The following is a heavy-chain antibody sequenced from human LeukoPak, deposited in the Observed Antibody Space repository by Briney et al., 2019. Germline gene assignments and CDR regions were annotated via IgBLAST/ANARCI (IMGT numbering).Heavy chain of an antibody. Sequence: ASVKVSCKASGYTFTSYYMHWVRQAPGQGLEWMGIINPSGGSTSYAQKFQGRVTMTRDTSTSTVYMELSSLRSEDTAVYYCARDFYGSPMDYYHMDVWGKGTTVTVSS. J-gene: IGHJ6*03. D-gene: IGHD3-10*01. CDR3: ARDFYGSPMDYYHMDV. CDR2: INPSGGST. CDR1: GYTFTSYY. V-gene: IGHV1-46*01.